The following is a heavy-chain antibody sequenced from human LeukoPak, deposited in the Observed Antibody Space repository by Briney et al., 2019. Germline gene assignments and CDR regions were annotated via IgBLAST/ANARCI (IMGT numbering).Heavy chain of an antibody. CDR1: GFTFSGSA. CDR3: ARVQHYYDSSGLGY. CDR2: IRSKANSYAT. V-gene: IGHV3-73*01. Sequence: GGSLRLSCAASGFTFSGSAMHWVRQASGKGLEWVGRIRSKANSYATAYAASVKGRFTISRDDSKNTLYLQMNSLRAEDTAVYYCARVQHYYDSSGLGYWGQGTLVTVSS. J-gene: IGHJ4*02. D-gene: IGHD3-22*01.